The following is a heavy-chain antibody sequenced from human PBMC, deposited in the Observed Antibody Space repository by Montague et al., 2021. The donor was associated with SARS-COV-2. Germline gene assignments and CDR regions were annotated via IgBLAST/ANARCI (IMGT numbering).Heavy chain of an antibody. Sequence: SETLSLTCTVSGGSISSYYWSWIRQPPGKGLEWIWRIYTSGSTNXNPSLKSRVTMSVATSKNQFSLKLSSVTAADTAVYYCAREAWFRDKTSASEYYDMDAWGQGTTVTVSS. J-gene: IGHJ6*02. V-gene: IGHV4-4*07. CDR3: AREAWFRDKTSASEYYDMDA. CDR1: GGSISSYY. D-gene: IGHD3-10*01. CDR2: IYTSGST.